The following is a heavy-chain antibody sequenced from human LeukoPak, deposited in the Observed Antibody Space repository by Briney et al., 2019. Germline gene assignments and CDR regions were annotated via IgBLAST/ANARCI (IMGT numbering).Heavy chain of an antibody. J-gene: IGHJ4*02. CDR3: ARGRSSRLRYCSSTSCYTGIDY. CDR2: MNPNSGNT. D-gene: IGHD2-2*02. V-gene: IGHV1-8*01. CDR1: GYTFTSYD. Sequence: GASVKVSCKASGYTFTSYDINWVRRATGQGLEWMGWMNPNSGNTGYAQKFQGRVTMTRNTSISTAYMELSSLRSEDTAVYYCARGRSSRLRYCSSTSCYTGIDYRGQGTLVTVSS.